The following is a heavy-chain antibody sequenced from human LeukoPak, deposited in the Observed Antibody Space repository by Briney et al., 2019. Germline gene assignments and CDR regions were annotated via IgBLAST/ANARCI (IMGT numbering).Heavy chain of an antibody. CDR1: VDSISSYY. CDR3: ASLDIAAAGSFDY. V-gene: IGHV4-59*08. D-gene: IGHD6-13*01. CDR2: IYYSGST. J-gene: IGHJ4*02. Sequence: SDTLSLTCTVSVDSISSYYWSWIRQPPGKGLEWIGYIYYSGSTNYNPSLKSRVTISVDTSKNQFSLKLSSVTAADTAMYYCASLDIAAAGSFDYWGQGTLVTVSS.